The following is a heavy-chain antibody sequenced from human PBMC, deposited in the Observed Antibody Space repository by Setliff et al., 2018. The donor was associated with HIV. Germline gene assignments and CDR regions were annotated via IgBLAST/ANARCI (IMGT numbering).Heavy chain of an antibody. J-gene: IGHJ6*03. Sequence: ASVKVSCKASGYTFTYYDINWVRQGTGQGLEWMGWMNPNSGNTGYAQKFQGRVTMTRDTSISTAYMELNNLKFEDTAVYYCARARRDSYDRGRRNHYYIDVWGKGTTVTVSS. D-gene: IGHD3-22*01. CDR3: ARARRDSYDRGRRNHYYIDV. V-gene: IGHV1-8*02. CDR1: GYTFTYYD. CDR2: MNPNSGNT.